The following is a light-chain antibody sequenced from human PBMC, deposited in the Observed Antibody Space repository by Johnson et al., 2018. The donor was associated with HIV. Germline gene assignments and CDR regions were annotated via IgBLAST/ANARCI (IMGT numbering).Light chain of an antibody. V-gene: IGLV1-51*01. Sequence: SVLTQPPSVSAAPGQKVTISCSGSSSNIGNNYVSWYQQLPGTAPKLLIYDNNKRPSGIPDRFSGSKSGTSATLGITGLQTGDEAEYYCGKWDSSLSAYVFGTGTKVTVL. CDR1: SSNIGNNY. J-gene: IGLJ1*01. CDR3: GKWDSSLSAYV. CDR2: DNN.